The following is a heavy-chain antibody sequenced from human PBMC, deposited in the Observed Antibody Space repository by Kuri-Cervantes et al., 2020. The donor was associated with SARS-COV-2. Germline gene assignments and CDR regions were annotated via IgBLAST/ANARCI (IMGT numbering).Heavy chain of an antibody. V-gene: IGHV1-69*13. CDR2: IPRSGTT. D-gene: IGHD2-2*01. Sequence: SVKVSCKAAEGTFSTCVITWVRQAPGQGFDWMRRIPRSGTTNYAQKFQGRVTITADGFTSTAYMDLSSLRSEDTAIYYCARPYCSSTTCYDGTFDSWGQGTLVTVSS. J-gene: IGHJ4*02. CDR3: ARPYCSSTTCYDGTFDS. CDR1: EGTFSTCV.